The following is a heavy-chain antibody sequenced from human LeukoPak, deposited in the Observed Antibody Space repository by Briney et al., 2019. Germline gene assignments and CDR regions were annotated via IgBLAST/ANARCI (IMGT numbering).Heavy chain of an antibody. Sequence: PGGSLRLSCAASGFTFDDYAMHWVRQAPGKGLEWVSGTSWNSGSIGYADSVKGRFTISRDNAKNSLYLQMNSLRAEDTALYYCAKGVAAGYYYYMDVWGKGTTVTVSS. CDR3: AKGVAAGYYYYMDV. CDR1: GFTFDDYA. D-gene: IGHD6-13*01. J-gene: IGHJ6*03. CDR2: TSWNSGSI. V-gene: IGHV3-9*01.